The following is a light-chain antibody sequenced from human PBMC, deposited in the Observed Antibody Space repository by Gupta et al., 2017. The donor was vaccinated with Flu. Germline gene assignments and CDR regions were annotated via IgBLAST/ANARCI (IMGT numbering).Light chain of an antibody. J-gene: IGLJ1*01. CDR2: GVI. CDR3: ASRTGGSTLHV. Sequence: TGTSGVGGVDYVACYQQHSGSGPQIMIYGVINRPSGIANRFSGAKSGSTASLTIAGLQAEDDADYYCASRTGGSTLHVFGTGTKVTVL. CDR1: SGVGGVDY. V-gene: IGLV2-14*03.